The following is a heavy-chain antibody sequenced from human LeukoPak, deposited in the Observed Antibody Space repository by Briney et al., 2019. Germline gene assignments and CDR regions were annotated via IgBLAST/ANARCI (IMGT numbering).Heavy chain of an antibody. D-gene: IGHD2-8*01. J-gene: IGHJ4*02. CDR2: INPNSGGT. Sequence: ASVKVSCKASGCTFTGYYMHWVRQAPGQGLEWMGWINPNSGGTNYAQKFQGRVTMTRDTSISTAYMELSRLRSDDTAVYYCARVNGVSYYLDYWGQGTLVTVSS. V-gene: IGHV1-2*02. CDR3: ARVNGVSYYLDY. CDR1: GCTFTGYY.